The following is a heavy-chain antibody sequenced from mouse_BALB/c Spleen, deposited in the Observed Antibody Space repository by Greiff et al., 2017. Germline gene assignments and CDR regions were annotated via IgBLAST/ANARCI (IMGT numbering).Heavy chain of an antibody. CDR1: GFNIKDTY. CDR3: ARGDGSRYFDY. D-gene: IGHD1-1*01. V-gene: IGHV14-3*02. Sequence: EVKLMESGAELVKPGASVKLSCTASGFNIKDTYMHWVKQRPEQGLEWIGRIDPANGNTKYDPKFQGKATITADTSSNTAYLQLSSLTSEDTAVYYCARGDGSRYFDYWGQGTTLTVSS. CDR2: IDPANGNT. J-gene: IGHJ2*01.